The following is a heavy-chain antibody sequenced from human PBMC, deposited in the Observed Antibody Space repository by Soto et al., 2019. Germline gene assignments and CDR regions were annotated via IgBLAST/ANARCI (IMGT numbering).Heavy chain of an antibody. Sequence: GGSLRLSCAASGFTFSDYDMSWIRQAPGKGLEWVSYISSSGSTIYYADSVKGRFTISRDNAKNSLYLQMNSLRAEDTAVYYCARWGVDDFWSGYYSDYWGQGTLVTVSS. V-gene: IGHV3-11*01. J-gene: IGHJ4*02. CDR3: ARWGVDDFWSGYYSDY. CDR2: ISSSGSTI. D-gene: IGHD3-3*01. CDR1: GFTFSDYD.